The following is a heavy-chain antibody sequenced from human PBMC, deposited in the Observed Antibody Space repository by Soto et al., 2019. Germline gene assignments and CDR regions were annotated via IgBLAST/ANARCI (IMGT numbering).Heavy chain of an antibody. D-gene: IGHD6-25*01. CDR2: ISYDGSSK. J-gene: IGHJ4*02. CDR3: AKDLHRSGWAAYNFDY. Sequence: HPGGSLRLSCAASGFTFSNFGMHWVRQAPGKGLEWVALISYDGSSKYYADSVKGRFTISRDSTKNTLSLQINSLRAEDSAVYYCAKDLHRSGWAAYNFDYWGQGTLVTVSS. CDR1: GFTFSNFG. V-gene: IGHV3-30*18.